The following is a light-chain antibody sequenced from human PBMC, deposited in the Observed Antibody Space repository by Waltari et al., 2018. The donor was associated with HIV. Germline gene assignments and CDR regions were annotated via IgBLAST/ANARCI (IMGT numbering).Light chain of an antibody. V-gene: IGLV2-8*01. CDR3: SSYAGSNNWV. J-gene: IGLJ3*02. CDR1: SGAVGGLSS. Sequence: QSALTQPPPASGPPGQQVPIPSTGTSGAVGGLSSAPWYPHRPGKAPKVLISEVSKRPSGVPDRFSGSKSGNTASLTVSGLQAEDEADYYCSSYAGSNNWVFGGGTKLTVL. CDR2: EVS.